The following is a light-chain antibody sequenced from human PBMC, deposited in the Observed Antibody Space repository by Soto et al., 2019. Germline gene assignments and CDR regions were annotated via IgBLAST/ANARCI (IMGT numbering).Light chain of an antibody. V-gene: IGKV1-12*01. CDR3: PQSNSFPRT. Sequence: DIQMTQSPSFVSASVGDRVTITCRASQAVSTWLAWYQQKPGDAPKLLIYAASTLQSGVPSRLSGSGSGTDFTLNIRNLQPEDFATYYCPQSNSFPRTFGGGTKVEIK. CDR1: QAVSTW. J-gene: IGKJ4*01. CDR2: AAS.